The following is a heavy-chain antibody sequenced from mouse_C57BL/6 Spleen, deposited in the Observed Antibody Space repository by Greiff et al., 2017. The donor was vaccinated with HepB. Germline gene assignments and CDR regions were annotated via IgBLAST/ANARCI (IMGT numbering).Heavy chain of an antibody. V-gene: IGHV1-82*01. Sequence: VQLQQSGPELVKPGASVKISCKASGYAFSSSWMNWVKQRPGKGLEWIGRIYPGDGDTNYNGKFKGKATLTADKSSTKASMQLSSLTSADSAVYFCARHGSSYGYAMDYWGQGTSVTVSS. J-gene: IGHJ4*01. CDR2: IYPGDGDT. D-gene: IGHD1-1*01. CDR1: GYAFSSSW. CDR3: ARHGSSYGYAMDY.